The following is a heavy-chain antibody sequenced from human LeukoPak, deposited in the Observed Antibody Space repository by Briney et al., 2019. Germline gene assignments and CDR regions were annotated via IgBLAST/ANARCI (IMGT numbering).Heavy chain of an antibody. CDR3: AKDMYSSGWYFDN. CDR1: GFSFRTYW. D-gene: IGHD6-19*01. CDR2: ISGSGGST. V-gene: IGHV3-23*01. Sequence: GGSLRLSCAASGFSFRTYWMSWVRQAPGKGLEWVSAISGSGGSTFYADSVKGRFTISRDNSKNTLYLQMNSLRAEDTAVYYCAKDMYSSGWYFDNWGQGTLVTVSS. J-gene: IGHJ4*02.